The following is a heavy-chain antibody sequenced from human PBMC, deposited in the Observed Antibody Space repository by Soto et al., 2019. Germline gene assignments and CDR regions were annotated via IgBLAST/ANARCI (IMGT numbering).Heavy chain of an antibody. Sequence: QVHLLLQSGAEVKKPGASVKVSCKASGGTPSNSAISWVRQAPGQGLEWMGGIIPVFGRVKYAQNFQGRVTITADESTNTAYMELSSLRPEDTAVYYCAGGRIVVVGSRAYYGMDVWGQGTTVTVSS. J-gene: IGHJ6*02. CDR2: IIPVFGRV. V-gene: IGHV1-69*01. CDR3: AGGRIVVVGSRAYYGMDV. D-gene: IGHD3-22*01. CDR1: GGTPSNSA.